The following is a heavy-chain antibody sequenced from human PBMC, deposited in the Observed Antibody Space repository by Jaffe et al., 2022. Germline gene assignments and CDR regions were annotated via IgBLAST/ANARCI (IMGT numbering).Heavy chain of an antibody. V-gene: IGHV4-4*02. CDR1: GGSISSSNW. D-gene: IGHD3-10*01. CDR2: IYHSGST. Sequence: QVQLQESGPGLVKPSGTLSLTCAVSGGSISSSNWWSWVRQPPGKGLEWIGEIYHSGSTNYNPSLKSRVTISVDKSKNQFSLKLSSVTAADTAVYYCARWALGITMVQGVKAGLDIWGQGTMVTVSS. J-gene: IGHJ3*02. CDR3: ARWALGITMVQGVKAGLDI.